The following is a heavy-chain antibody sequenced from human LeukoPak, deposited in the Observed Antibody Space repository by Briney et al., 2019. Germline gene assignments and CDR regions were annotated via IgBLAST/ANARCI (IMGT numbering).Heavy chain of an antibody. J-gene: IGHJ4*02. V-gene: IGHV3-33*01. Sequence: GTSLRLSCAASGFPFSSYGMHWVRQAPGKGLEWVARLVYDARSDYANSVKGRFSISRDDSKNTLFLDMSNLRVEDTALYYCARDLSAAFDFWGQGILVTVSS. CDR3: ARDLSAAFDF. CDR1: GFPFSSYG. D-gene: IGHD6-19*01. CDR2: LVYDARS.